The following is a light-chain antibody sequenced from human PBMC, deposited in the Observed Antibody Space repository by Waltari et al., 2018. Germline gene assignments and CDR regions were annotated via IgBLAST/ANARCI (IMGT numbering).Light chain of an antibody. Sequence: QSALTQPASVSGSPGQSITIPCTGTSSDGGGYNSVSWYQQHPGKVPKLMICDVSKRPSGVSNRFSGSKSGNTASLTIFGLQAEDEADYYCCSYAGSSTWVFGGGTKLTVL. CDR3: CSYAGSSTWV. CDR2: DVS. V-gene: IGLV2-23*02. CDR1: SSDGGGYNS. J-gene: IGLJ3*02.